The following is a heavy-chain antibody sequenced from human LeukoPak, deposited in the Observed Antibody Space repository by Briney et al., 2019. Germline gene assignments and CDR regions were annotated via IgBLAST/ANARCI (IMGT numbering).Heavy chain of an antibody. CDR3: ARDTYDSNY. CDR1: GGSFSGYY. V-gene: IGHV4-34*01. D-gene: IGHD3-22*01. J-gene: IGHJ4*02. Sequence: SSETLSLTCAVYGGSFSGYYWSWIRQPPGKGLEWIGEINHSGSTNYNPSLKSRVTISVDTSKNQFSLKLSSVTAADTAVYYCARDTYDSNYWGQGTLVTVSS. CDR2: INHSGST.